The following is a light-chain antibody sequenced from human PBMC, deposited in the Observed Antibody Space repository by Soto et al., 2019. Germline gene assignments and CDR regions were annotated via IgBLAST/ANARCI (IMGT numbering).Light chain of an antibody. CDR1: QNINNY. Sequence: DIQMTQCPSSLSASVGDRVTITFQASQNINNYLNWYQQKPGRAPKLLIYDASNLEAGVPSRFRGSGSGTDFTFTISRLQPEDIATYYCQQYENLPTFGQGTRLEI. CDR3: QQYENLPT. V-gene: IGKV1-33*01. CDR2: DAS. J-gene: IGKJ5*01.